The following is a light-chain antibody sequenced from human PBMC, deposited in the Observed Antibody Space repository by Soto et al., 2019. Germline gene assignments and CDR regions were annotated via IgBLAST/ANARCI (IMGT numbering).Light chain of an antibody. V-gene: IGKV3-11*01. J-gene: IGKJ5*01. CDR3: QQRSKWPIT. CDR2: DAS. Sequence: EIVLTQSPATLSLSPGEGATLSCRASQSVGSLLAWYQQNPGQSPRLVIYDASSRATGIPARFSGSGSGKDFTLTISSLEPEDFAVYYCQQRSKWPITFGQGTRLEIK. CDR1: QSVGSL.